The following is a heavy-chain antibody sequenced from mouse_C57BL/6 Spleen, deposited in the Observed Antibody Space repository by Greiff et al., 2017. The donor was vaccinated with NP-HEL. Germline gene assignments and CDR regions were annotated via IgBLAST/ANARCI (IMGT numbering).Heavy chain of an antibody. D-gene: IGHD1-1*01. CDR3: ARKTTVVARGDY. CDR2: IDPADSYT. Sequence: VQLQQPGAELVKPGASVKLSCKASGYTFTSYWMQWVKQRPGQGLEWIGEIDPADSYTNYNQKFKGKATLTVDTSSSTAYMQLSSLTSEDSAVYYCARKTTVVARGDYWGQGTSVTVSS. CDR1: GYTFTSYW. J-gene: IGHJ4*01. V-gene: IGHV1-50*01.